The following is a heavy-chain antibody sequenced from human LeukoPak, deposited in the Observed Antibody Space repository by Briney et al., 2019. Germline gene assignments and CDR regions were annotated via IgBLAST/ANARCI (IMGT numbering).Heavy chain of an antibody. CDR3: ARFSIAAAARDAFDI. J-gene: IGHJ3*02. CDR2: IYYSGST. CDR1: GSSISSYY. V-gene: IGHV4-59*01. Sequence: PSETLSLTCTVSGSSISSYYWSWIRQPPGKGLEWIGYIYYSGSTNYNPSLKSRVTISVDTSKNQFSLKLSSVTAADTAVYYCARFSIAAAARDAFDIWGQGTMVTVSS. D-gene: IGHD6-13*01.